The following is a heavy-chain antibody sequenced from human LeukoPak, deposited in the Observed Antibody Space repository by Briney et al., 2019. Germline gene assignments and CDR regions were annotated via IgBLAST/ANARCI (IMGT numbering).Heavy chain of an antibody. CDR3: AKVGGAVAGVYYYYMDV. Sequence: GGSLRLSCAASGFTFDDYAMHWVRQAPGKGLEWVSRISWDGGSTYYADSVKGRFTISRDNSKNSLYLQMNSLRAEDPALYYCAKVGGAVAGVYYYYMDVWGKGTTVTVSS. V-gene: IGHV3-43D*03. J-gene: IGHJ6*03. CDR2: ISWDGGST. D-gene: IGHD6-19*01. CDR1: GFTFDDYA.